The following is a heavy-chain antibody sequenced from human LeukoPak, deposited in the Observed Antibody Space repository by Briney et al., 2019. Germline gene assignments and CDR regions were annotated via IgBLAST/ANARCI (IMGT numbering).Heavy chain of an antibody. J-gene: IGHJ4*02. Sequence: ASVTVSFKASGYTFTGHYMHWVRQAPGQGLEWMGWMNPSSGGSKYSQKLQGRVTMTRDTSISPAYMELSRLRSDDTAVYYCARFYDSNQNLDYWGQGTLVTVSS. CDR2: MNPSSGGS. CDR3: ARFYDSNQNLDY. CDR1: GYTFTGHY. V-gene: IGHV1-2*02. D-gene: IGHD3-22*01.